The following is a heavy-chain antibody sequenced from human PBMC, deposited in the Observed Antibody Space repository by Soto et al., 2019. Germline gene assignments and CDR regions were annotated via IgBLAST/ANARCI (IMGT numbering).Heavy chain of an antibody. V-gene: IGHV3-74*01. J-gene: IGHJ4*02. D-gene: IGHD1-7*01. CDR3: TRGGNYYFDY. CDR2: INGDGGTI. CDR1: GFTFSTSW. Sequence: EVQLVEAGGGLVQPGGSLRLSCAASGFTFSTSWIHWVRQAPGKGLVWVSCINGDGGTINYADSVKGRFTISRDNAKNTVYLQMNSLSADDTAVYYCTRGGNYYFDYWGQGTLVTVSS.